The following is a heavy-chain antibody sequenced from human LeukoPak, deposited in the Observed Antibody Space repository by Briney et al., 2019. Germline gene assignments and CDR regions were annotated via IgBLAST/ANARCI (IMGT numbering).Heavy chain of an antibody. CDR3: AKDRSKPRVYYYMDV. CDR2: ISGSGGST. CDR1: GFTFSSYA. Sequence: PGGSLRLSCAASGFTFSSYAMSWVRQAPGKGLGWVSAISGSGGSTYYADSVKGRFTISRDNSKNTLYLQMNSLRAEDTAVYYCAKDRSKPRVYYYMDVWGKGTTVTVSS. V-gene: IGHV3-23*01. J-gene: IGHJ6*03.